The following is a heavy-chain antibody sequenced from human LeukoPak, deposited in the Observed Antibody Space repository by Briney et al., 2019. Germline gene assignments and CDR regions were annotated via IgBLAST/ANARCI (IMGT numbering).Heavy chain of an antibody. V-gene: IGHV3-48*03. CDR3: ARGEYHFDY. CDR2: ISSSGRTI. D-gene: IGHD2-2*02. J-gene: IGHJ4*02. Sequence: GGSLRLSCAASGFTFNNYQMNWVRQAPGKGLECISYISSSGRTIYYADSLKGRFTVSRDNAKNSLYLRMNNLRAEDTAVYYCARGEYHFDYWGQGTLVTVSS. CDR1: GFTFNNYQ.